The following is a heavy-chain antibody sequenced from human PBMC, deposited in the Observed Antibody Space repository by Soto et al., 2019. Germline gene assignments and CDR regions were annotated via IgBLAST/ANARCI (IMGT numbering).Heavy chain of an antibody. CDR1: GFTFSSYS. V-gene: IGHV3-48*02. D-gene: IGHD3-22*01. CDR2: ISSSSSTI. Sequence: GWSLRLSCAASGFTFSSYSMNWVRQAPGKGLEWVSYISSSSSTIYYADSVKGRFTISRDNAKNSLYLQMNSLRDEDTAVYYCARDRSRYYDSSGYYDYWGQGTMVTVSS. CDR3: ARDRSRYYDSSGYYDY. J-gene: IGHJ4*02.